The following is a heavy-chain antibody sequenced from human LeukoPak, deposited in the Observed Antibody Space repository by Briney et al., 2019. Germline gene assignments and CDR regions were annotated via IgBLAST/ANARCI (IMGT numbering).Heavy chain of an antibody. D-gene: IGHD3-16*01. Sequence: ASVKVSCKASGYTFTSYYMHWVRQAPGQGLEWVGIINPSGGSTSYAQKFQGRVTMTRDTSISTAYMELSSLRSEDTAVYYCARAPFGLYYFDYWGQGTLVTVSS. V-gene: IGHV1-46*01. J-gene: IGHJ4*02. CDR2: INPSGGST. CDR3: ARAPFGLYYFDY. CDR1: GYTFTSYY.